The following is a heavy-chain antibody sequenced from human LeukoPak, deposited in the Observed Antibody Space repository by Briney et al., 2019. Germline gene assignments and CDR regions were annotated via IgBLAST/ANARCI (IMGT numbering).Heavy chain of an antibody. Sequence: GGSLRLSCAASGFTFSSYWMSWVRQAPGKGLEWVANIKQDGSEKYYVDSVKGRFTVSRDNAKNSLYLQMNSLRAEDTAVYYCARDSVSGYDFWSAFAFDTWGQGTMVTVSS. J-gene: IGHJ3*02. CDR3: ARDSVSGYDFWSAFAFDT. CDR2: IKQDGSEK. CDR1: GFTFSSYW. D-gene: IGHD3-3*01. V-gene: IGHV3-7*03.